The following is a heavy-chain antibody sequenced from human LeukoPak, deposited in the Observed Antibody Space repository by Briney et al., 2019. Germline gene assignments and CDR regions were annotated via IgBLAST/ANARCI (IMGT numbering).Heavy chain of an antibody. CDR3: ARVISTPGLIYFDP. Sequence: ASVKVSCKASGYTFTSYGISWVRQAPGQGLEWMGWISAYNGNTNYAQKFQGRVTMTTDTSTTTAYMELRSLTSDDTAVYYCARVISTPGLIYFDPWGQGTLLTVSS. CDR2: ISAYNGNT. CDR1: GYTFTSYG. J-gene: IGHJ5*02. D-gene: IGHD3-16*02. V-gene: IGHV1-18*01.